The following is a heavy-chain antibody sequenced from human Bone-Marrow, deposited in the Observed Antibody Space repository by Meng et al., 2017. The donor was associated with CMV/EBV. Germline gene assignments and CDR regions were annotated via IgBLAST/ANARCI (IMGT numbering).Heavy chain of an antibody. CDR2: INHSGST. CDR3: ARYSSSNAFDI. Sequence: ESLKISCAASGFTFSSYSMNWVRQAPGKGLEWIGEINHSGSTNYNPSLKSRVTISVDTSKNQFPLKLGSVTAADTAGYFCARYSSSNAFDIWGQGTMVTVSS. D-gene: IGHD6-6*01. CDR1: GFTFSSYS. J-gene: IGHJ3*02. V-gene: IGHV4-34*01.